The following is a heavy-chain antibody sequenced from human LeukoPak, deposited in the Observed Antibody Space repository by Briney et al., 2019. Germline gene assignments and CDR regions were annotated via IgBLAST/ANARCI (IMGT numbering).Heavy chain of an antibody. CDR3: AKSLGYYDSSGPPPYYSDY. CDR2: ISSSGSTI. CDR1: GFTFSSYE. J-gene: IGHJ4*02. V-gene: IGHV3-48*03. D-gene: IGHD3-22*01. Sequence: GGSLRLSCAASGFTFSSYEMNWVRQAPGKGLEWVSYISSSGSTIYYADSVKGRFTISRDNAKNSLYLQMNSLRAEDTAVYYCAKSLGYYDSSGPPPYYSDYWGQGTLVTVSS.